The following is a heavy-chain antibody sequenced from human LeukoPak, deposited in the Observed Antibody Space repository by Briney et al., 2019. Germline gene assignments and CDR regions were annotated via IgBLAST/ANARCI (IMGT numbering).Heavy chain of an antibody. CDR1: GFTFRSHA. Sequence: QAGGSLRLSCATSGFTFRSHAMHWVRQSPGKGLEWVANIKQDGSEIYYVDSVKGRFTISRDNANNSLYLQMNSLRAEDTAVYYCARAMDVWGQGTTVTVSS. J-gene: IGHJ6*02. CDR2: IKQDGSEI. V-gene: IGHV3-7*01. CDR3: ARAMDV.